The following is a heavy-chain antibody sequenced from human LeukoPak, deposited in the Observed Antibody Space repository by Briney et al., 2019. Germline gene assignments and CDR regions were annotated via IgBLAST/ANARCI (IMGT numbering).Heavy chain of an antibody. CDR1: GLSFSGYY. Sequence: SSETLSLTCAVYGLSFSGYYWSWVRQPPGKGLEWIGEINHSGSTNYNPSLKSRVTISVDTSKNQFSLKLSSVTAADTAVYYCARGDPSGSSTNFDYCGQGNLVTVSS. V-gene: IGHV4-34*01. CDR2: INHSGST. CDR3: ARGDPSGSSTNFDY. D-gene: IGHD1-26*01. J-gene: IGHJ4*02.